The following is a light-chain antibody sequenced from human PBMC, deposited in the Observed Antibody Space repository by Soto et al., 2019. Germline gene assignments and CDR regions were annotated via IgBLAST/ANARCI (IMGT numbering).Light chain of an antibody. CDR3: QQYNGYRWT. J-gene: IGKJ1*01. V-gene: IGKV3-20*01. CDR2: GAS. CDR1: QSVASRN. Sequence: EIVLTQSPGTLSLSPGERATLSCRASQSVASRNLAWYQQKSGQAPRLLISGASTRAAGISDRFRGSGSGTEFTLTISSLQPDDFATYYCQQYNGYRWTFGQGAKVDIK.